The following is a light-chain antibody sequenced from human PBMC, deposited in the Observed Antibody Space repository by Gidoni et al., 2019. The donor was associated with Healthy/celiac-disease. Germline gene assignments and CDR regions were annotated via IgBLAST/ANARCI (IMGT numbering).Light chain of an antibody. Sequence: MVLTQPPLSLPGTPGEPASISCRSSQSLLDSDDGNTYLAWYLQKPGQPPKLLIYTLSSRASGVPDRFSGSGSGTDFTLKISRVEAEDVGVYYCMQRIEFPYTFGQGTKLDIK. J-gene: IGKJ2*01. CDR1: QSLLDSDDGNTY. CDR3: MQRIEFPYT. CDR2: TLS. V-gene: IGKV2-40*01.